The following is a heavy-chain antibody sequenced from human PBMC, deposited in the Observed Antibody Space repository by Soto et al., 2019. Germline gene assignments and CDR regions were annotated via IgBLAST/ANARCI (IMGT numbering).Heavy chain of an antibody. CDR1: GFTFSSYA. CDR2: ISYDGSNK. CDR3: ASDPTSKLLAYYYYGMDV. Sequence: GGSLRLSCAASGFTFSSYAMHWVRQAPGKGLEWVAVISYDGSNKYYADSVKGRFTISRDNSKNTLYLQMNSLRAEDTAVYYCASDPTSKLLAYYYYGMDVWGQGTTVTVSS. V-gene: IGHV3-30-3*01. J-gene: IGHJ6*02. D-gene: IGHD2-21*02.